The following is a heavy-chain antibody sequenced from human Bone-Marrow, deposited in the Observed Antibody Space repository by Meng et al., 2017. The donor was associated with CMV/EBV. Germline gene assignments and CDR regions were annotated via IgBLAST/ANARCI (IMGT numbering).Heavy chain of an antibody. D-gene: IGHD2-21*01. J-gene: IGHJ6*02. CDR3: ARERFGDDCYSCHGMDV. Sequence: GGSLTLSCAASGFTFSSYSMNWVRQAPGKGLEWVSSISSSSSYIYYADSVKGRFTISRDNAKNSLYLQMNRLRAEDTAVYYCARERFGDDCYSCHGMDVWGQGTTVTVSS. CDR2: ISSSSSYI. CDR1: GFTFSSYS. V-gene: IGHV3-21*01.